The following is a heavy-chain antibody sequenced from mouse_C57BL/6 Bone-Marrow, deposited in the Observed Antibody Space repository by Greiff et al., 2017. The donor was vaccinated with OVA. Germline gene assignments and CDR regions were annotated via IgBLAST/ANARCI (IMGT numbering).Heavy chain of an antibody. J-gene: IGHJ2*01. CDR2: IDPETGGT. CDR1: GYTFTDYE. D-gene: IGHD1-1*01. Sequence: QVQLQQSGAELVRPGASVTLSCKASGYTFTDYEMHWVKQTPVHGLEWIGAIDPETGGTAYNQKFKGKAILTADKSSSTAYMELRSLTSDDSAVYYCTRSPLLRYGYFDYWGQGTTLTVSS. CDR3: TRSPLLRYGYFDY. V-gene: IGHV1-15*01.